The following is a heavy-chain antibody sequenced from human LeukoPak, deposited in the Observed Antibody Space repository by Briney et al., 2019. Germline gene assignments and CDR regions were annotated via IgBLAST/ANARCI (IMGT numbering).Heavy chain of an antibody. CDR2: IYSGGST. D-gene: IGHD2/OR15-2a*01. V-gene: IGHV3-66*01. Sequence: GGSLRLSCVDSGFTVSSNYMSWVRQAPGKGLEWFSVIYSGGSTYYADSVKGRFTISRDNSKNTLYLQMNSLRAEDTAVYYCARGGRIHDTRLFDYWGQGTLVTVSS. CDR1: GFTVSSNY. CDR3: ARGGRIHDTRLFDY. J-gene: IGHJ4*02.